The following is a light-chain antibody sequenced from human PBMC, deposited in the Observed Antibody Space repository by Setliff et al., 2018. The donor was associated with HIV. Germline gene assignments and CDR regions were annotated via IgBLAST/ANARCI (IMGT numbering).Light chain of an antibody. Sequence: QSVLTQPPSVSGAPGQRVTISCTGSSSNIGAGYDVHWYQQLPGTAPKVLIYGNTNRPSVVPDRFSVSTSSTSASLAITGLQAEDEADYYCQSYDSSLSGYVFGSGTKVTVL. CDR2: GNT. CDR1: SSNIGAGYD. CDR3: QSYDSSLSGYV. J-gene: IGLJ1*01. V-gene: IGLV1-40*01.